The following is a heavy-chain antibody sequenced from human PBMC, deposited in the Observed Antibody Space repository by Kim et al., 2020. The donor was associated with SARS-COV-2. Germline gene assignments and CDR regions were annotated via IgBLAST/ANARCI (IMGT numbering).Heavy chain of an antibody. J-gene: IGHJ6*02. D-gene: IGHD5-18*01. V-gene: IGHV4-4*02. CDR2: IYLGGST. CDR1: GNSISTGNW. Sequence: SETLSLTCAVSGNSISTGNWWTWVRQPPGKGLEWIGEIYLGGSTNYNPSLKSRVTISLDKSKNQFSLKLSSVTAADTAVYYCARPSSVTQYGMDVWGQGT. CDR3: ARPSSVTQYGMDV.